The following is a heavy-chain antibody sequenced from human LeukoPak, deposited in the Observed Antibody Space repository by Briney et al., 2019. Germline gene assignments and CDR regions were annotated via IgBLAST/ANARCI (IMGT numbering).Heavy chain of an antibody. CDR1: GLTFSSHG. CDR2: IKQDGSEK. D-gene: IGHD3-3*01. J-gene: IGHJ4*02. CDR3: ARDRLNAFWSGDSWDY. Sequence: GGSLRLSCAASGLTFSSHGMSWVRQAPGKGLEWVANIKQDGSEKYYVDSVKGRFTISRDNTKNSLYLQMNSLRAEDTAVYYCARDRLNAFWSGDSWDYWGQGTLVTVSS. V-gene: IGHV3-7*01.